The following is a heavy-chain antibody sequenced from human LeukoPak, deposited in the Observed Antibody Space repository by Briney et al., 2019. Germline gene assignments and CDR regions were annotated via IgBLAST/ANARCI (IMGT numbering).Heavy chain of an antibody. Sequence: GGSLRLSCTASGFTFSNYNMNWVRQAPGKGLEWVSTISNNNGNTYYADSVKGRFTIFRDNSKDTLYLQMNSLTAEDTAIYYCAKATGTLGNWGQGTLVTVSS. D-gene: IGHD1-1*01. CDR2: ISNNNGNT. J-gene: IGHJ4*02. CDR3: AKATGTLGN. V-gene: IGHV3-23*01. CDR1: GFTFSNYN.